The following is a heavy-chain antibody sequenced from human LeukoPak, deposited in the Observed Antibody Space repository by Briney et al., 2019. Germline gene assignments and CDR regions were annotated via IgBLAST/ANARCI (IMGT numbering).Heavy chain of an antibody. D-gene: IGHD5-24*01. CDR2: INHSGST. Sequence: PSETLSLTCAVYGGSFSGYYWSWIRQPPGKGLEWSGEINHSGSTNYNPSLKSRVTISVDTSKNQFSLKLSSVTAADTAVYYCASLKRRGYYYYGMDVWGQGTTVTVSS. CDR1: GGSFSGYY. V-gene: IGHV4-34*01. CDR3: ASLKRRGYYYYGMDV. J-gene: IGHJ6*02.